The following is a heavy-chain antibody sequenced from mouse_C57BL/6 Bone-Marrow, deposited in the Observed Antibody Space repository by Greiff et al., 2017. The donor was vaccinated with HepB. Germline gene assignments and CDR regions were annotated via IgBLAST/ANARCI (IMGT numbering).Heavy chain of an antibody. CDR3: ARKAYDYDRYFDV. D-gene: IGHD2-4*01. J-gene: IGHJ1*03. CDR2: IDPSDSYT. CDR1: GYTFTSYW. V-gene: IGHV1-50*01. Sequence: QQSCKASGYTFTSYWMQWVKQRPGQGLEWIGEIDPSDSYTNYNQKFKGKATLTVDTSSSTAYMQLSSLTSEDSAVYYCARKAYDYDRYFDVWGTGTTVTVSS.